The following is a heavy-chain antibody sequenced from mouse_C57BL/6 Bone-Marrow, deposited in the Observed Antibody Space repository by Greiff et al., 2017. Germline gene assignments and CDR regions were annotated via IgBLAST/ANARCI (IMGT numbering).Heavy chain of an antibody. CDR2: ISSGSSTI. J-gene: IGHJ1*03. V-gene: IGHV5-17*01. Sequence: EVQLQQSGGGLVKPGGSLKLSCAASGFTFSDYGMHWVRQAPEKGLEWVAYISSGSSTIYYADTVQGRFTISQDTAKNTLFLQMTSLRSEDTAMYDCARPPLRPDWYFDVWGTGTTVTVS. CDR1: GFTFSDYG. CDR3: ARPPLRPDWYFDV. D-gene: IGHD2-4*01.